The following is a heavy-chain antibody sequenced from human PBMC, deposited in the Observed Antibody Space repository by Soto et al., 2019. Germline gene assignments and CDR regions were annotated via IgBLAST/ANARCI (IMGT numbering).Heavy chain of an antibody. CDR2: IYYSGST. Sequence: QLQLQESGPGLVKPSETLSLTCTVSGGSISSSGYYWGWIRQPPGKGLEWIGSIYYSGSTYYNPSLKSRVTISVDTSKNQFSLKLSSVTAADTAVYYCARGVITFGGVIVIGYFDLWGRGTLVTVSS. V-gene: IGHV4-39*01. CDR3: ARGVITFGGVIVIGYFDL. CDR1: GGSISSSGYY. D-gene: IGHD3-16*02. J-gene: IGHJ2*01.